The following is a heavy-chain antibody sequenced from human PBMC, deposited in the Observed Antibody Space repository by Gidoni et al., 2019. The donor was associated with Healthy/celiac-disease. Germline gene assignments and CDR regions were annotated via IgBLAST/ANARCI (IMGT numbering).Heavy chain of an antibody. Sequence: QVQLQESGPGLVKPSETLSLTCTVSGGSISSYYWSWIRQPPGKGLEWIGYINYSGSTNYNPSLKRRVTISVDTSKNQFSLKLNSVTAADTAVYYCARGAAYCGGDCYDYWGQGTLVTVSS. D-gene: IGHD2-21*02. CDR2: INYSGST. CDR1: GGSISSYY. V-gene: IGHV4-59*01. CDR3: ARGAAYCGGDCYDY. J-gene: IGHJ4*02.